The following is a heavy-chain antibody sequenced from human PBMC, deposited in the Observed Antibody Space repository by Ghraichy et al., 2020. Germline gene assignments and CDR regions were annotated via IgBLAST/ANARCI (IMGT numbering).Heavy chain of an antibody. CDR1: GGSFSGSY. D-gene: IGHD6-13*01. V-gene: IGHV4-34*01. CDR2: INHSGST. J-gene: IGHJ6*03. Sequence: SETLSLTCAVYGGSFSGSYWSWIRQPPGKGLEWIGEINHSGSTNYNPSLKSRVTISVDTSKNQFSLKLSSVTAADTAVYYCARGPSLLIAPYYYYYMDVWGKGTTVTVSS. CDR3: ARGPSLLIAPYYYYYMDV.